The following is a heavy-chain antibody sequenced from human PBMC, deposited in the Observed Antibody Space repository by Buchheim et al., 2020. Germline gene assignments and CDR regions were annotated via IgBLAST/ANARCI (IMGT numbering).Heavy chain of an antibody. D-gene: IGHD6-6*01. CDR3: AKDRLTDYYYYYMDV. CDR1: GFTFSSYG. V-gene: IGHV3-30*18. Sequence: QVQLVESGGGVVQPGRSLRLSCAASGFTFSSYGMHWVRQAPGKGLEWVAVISYDGSNKYYADSVKGRFTISRDNSKNKLYLQMNSLRAEDTAVYYCAKDRLTDYYYYYMDVWGKGTT. CDR2: ISYDGSNK. J-gene: IGHJ6*03.